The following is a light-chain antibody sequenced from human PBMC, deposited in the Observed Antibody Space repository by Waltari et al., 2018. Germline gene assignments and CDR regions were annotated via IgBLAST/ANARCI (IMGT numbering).Light chain of an antibody. CDR1: QSVFNY. Sequence: ELVLTQSPPTLTLSPGERATTSCRASQSVFNYLAWYPQKPGQAPRLLIYDPSKRATGIPARFSGSGSGTDFTLTISNLEAEDFALYFCQQGSVLPLTFGGGTKVDIK. V-gene: IGKV3-11*01. J-gene: IGKJ4*01. CDR3: QQGSVLPLT. CDR2: DPS.